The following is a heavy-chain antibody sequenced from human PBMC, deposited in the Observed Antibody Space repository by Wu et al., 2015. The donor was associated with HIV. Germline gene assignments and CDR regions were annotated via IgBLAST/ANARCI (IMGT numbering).Heavy chain of an antibody. V-gene: IGHV1-69*13. D-gene: IGHD3-3*01. Sequence: QGQLVQSGAEVKKPGASMKVSCKASDYSFTSYGISWVRQAPGQGIEWMGRILPVFGTSIYAQKFQGRVTITXDESTSTAYMELSSLRSEDRGLYYCASSSLGYYLPFDYWGQGTLGHRSP. J-gene: IGHJ4*02. CDR3: ASSSLGYYLPFDY. CDR2: ILPVFGTS. CDR1: DYSFTSYG.